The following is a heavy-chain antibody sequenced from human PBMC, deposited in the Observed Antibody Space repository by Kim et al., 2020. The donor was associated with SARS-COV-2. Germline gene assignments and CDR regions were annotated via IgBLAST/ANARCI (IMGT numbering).Heavy chain of an antibody. D-gene: IGHD3-3*01. CDR3: ARELRFLEMYYYYYMDV. J-gene: IGHJ6*03. Sequence: VKGRFTISRDNSKNTLYLQMNSLRAEDTAVYYCARELRFLEMYYYYYMDVWGKGTTVTVSS. V-gene: IGHV3-30*01.